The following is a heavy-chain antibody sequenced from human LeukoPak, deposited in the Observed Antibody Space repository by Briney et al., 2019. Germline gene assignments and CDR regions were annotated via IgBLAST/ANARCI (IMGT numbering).Heavy chain of an antibody. D-gene: IGHD2-15*01. CDR3: ARELGYCSGGSCYNP. V-gene: IGHV1-2*02. Sequence: GASVKVSCKASGYTFTGYYMHWVRQAPGQGLEWMGWINPNSGGTNYAQKFQGRVTMTRDTSISTAYMELSRLRSDDTAVYYCARELGYCSGGSCYNPWGQGTMVTVSS. CDR2: INPNSGGT. CDR1: GYTFTGYY. J-gene: IGHJ3*01.